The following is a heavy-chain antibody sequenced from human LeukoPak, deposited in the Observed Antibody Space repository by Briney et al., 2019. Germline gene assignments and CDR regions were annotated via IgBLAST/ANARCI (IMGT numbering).Heavy chain of an antibody. J-gene: IGHJ4*02. CDR1: GFTFDDYA. CDR2: ISWNSGSI. D-gene: IGHD6-19*01. CDR3: AKGSVAAQVYYFDY. V-gene: IGHV3-9*01. Sequence: GGSLRLSCAASGFTFDDYAMHWARQPPGKGLEWVSGISWNSGSIGYADSVKGRFTISRDNAKNSLYLQMNSLRAEDTASYYCAKGSVAAQVYYFDYWGQGTLVTVSS.